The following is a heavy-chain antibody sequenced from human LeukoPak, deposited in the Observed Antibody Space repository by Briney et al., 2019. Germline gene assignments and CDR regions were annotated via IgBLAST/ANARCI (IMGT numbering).Heavy chain of an antibody. D-gene: IGHD3-3*01. CDR2: IYHSGST. CDR1: GYSISSGYY. CDR3: ARDAESYDLWSGYSFDI. J-gene: IGHJ3*02. V-gene: IGHV4-38-2*02. Sequence: SETLSLTCAVSGYSISSGYYGGWIRQPPGKGLERLGNIYHSGSTYYTPSLKSRVTMSVDTSTNQFSLKMSSVTAADTAVYYCARDAESYDLWSGYSFDIWGQGTMVTVSS.